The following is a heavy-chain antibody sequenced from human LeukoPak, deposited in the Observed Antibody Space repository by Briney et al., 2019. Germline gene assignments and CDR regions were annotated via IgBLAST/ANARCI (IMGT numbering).Heavy chain of an antibody. CDR3: ATTIHLQKPLRNYSFRTLAP. D-gene: IGHD5-18*01. J-gene: IGHJ5*02. CDR2: INPNSGGT. Sequence: GASVKVSCKASGYTFTGYYMHWVRQAPGQGLEWMGWINPNSGGTNYAQKFQGRVTMTRDTSISTAYMELSRLRSDDTAVYYCATTIHLQKPLRNYSFRTLAPWGQGTLVTVSS. CDR1: GYTFTGYY. V-gene: IGHV1-2*02.